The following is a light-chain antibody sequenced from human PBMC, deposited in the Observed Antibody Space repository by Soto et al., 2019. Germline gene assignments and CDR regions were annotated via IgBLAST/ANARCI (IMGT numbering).Light chain of an antibody. CDR2: EGT. CDR3: VAWDDSLSGWV. Sequence: QSALTQPASVSGSPGQSITISCTASSNDVWNYDLVSWYQQYPGKAPKLIIYEGTRRASGVPDRFSGSRSGTSTSLTISGLQSEDEADYYCVAWDDSLSGWVFGGGTKVTVL. V-gene: IGLV2-14*02. CDR1: SNDVWNYDL. J-gene: IGLJ3*02.